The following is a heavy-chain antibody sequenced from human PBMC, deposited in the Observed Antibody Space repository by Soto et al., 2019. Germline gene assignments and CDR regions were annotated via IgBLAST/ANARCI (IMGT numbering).Heavy chain of an antibody. CDR1: GVTFSSYS. CDR3: ARVDCSGGSCYSIPLDP. J-gene: IGHJ5*02. CDR2: ISSSSSYI. Sequence: PGGSLRLSCAASGVTFSSYSMNWVRQAPGKGLEWVSSISSSSSYIYYADSVKGRFTISRDNAKNSLYLQMNSLRAEDTAVYYCARVDCSGGSCYSIPLDPWGQGTLVTVSS. V-gene: IGHV3-21*01. D-gene: IGHD2-15*01.